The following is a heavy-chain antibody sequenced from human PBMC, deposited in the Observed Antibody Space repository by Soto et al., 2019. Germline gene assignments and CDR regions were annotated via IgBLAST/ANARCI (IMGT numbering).Heavy chain of an antibody. V-gene: IGHV3-21*01. CDR3: TTHWMASRGFDY. CDR1: GFTFSSYS. Sequence: GGSLRLSGAASGFTFSSYSINWVRQAPWKGLESVSSISSSSVHIYYADSLKGRFTISRDNDKNSLYLQMNSLRAEDTAVYYCTTHWMASRGFDY. J-gene: IGHJ4*01. CDR2: ISSSSVHI. D-gene: IGHD6-19*01.